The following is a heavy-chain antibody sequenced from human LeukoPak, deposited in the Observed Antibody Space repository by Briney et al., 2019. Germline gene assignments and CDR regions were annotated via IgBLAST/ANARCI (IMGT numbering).Heavy chain of an antibody. D-gene: IGHD1-26*01. CDR2: ISSSSSYI. J-gene: IGHJ3*02. CDR3: ARALPSPLYSGSYADAFDI. Sequence: GGSLRLSCAASGFTFSTYSMNWVRQAPGKGLEWVSSISSSSSYIYYADSVKGRFTISRDNAKNSLYLQMNSLRAEDTAVYYCARALPSPLYSGSYADAFDIWGQGTMVTVSS. CDR1: GFTFSTYS. V-gene: IGHV3-21*01.